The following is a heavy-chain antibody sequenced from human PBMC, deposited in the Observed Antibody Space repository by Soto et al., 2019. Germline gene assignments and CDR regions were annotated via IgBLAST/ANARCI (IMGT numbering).Heavy chain of an antibody. CDR1: GFSLSTSGEG. CDR2: IYWDDDK. CDR3: ARARGGALAGRLFDF. D-gene: IGHD6-19*01. V-gene: IGHV2-5*02. Sequence: QITLKESGPTLVKPTQTLTLTCTFSGFSLSTSGEGVGWIRQPPGKALEWLALIYWDDDKRYSPSLKSRLTITKDTSKKQVVLTMSSMDPVDTATYYCARARGGALAGRLFDFWGQGTLVTVSS. J-gene: IGHJ4*02.